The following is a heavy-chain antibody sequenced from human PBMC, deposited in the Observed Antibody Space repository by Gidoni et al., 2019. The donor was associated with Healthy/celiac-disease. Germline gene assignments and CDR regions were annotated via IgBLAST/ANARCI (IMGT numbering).Heavy chain of an antibody. D-gene: IGHD3-22*01. CDR1: GGSFSGYY. J-gene: IGHJ3*02. Sequence: QVQLHQWGAGLLTPSETLSLTCAVYGGSFSGYYWSWIRQPPGKGLEWIGEINHSGSTNYNPSLKSRVTISVDTSKNQFSLKLSSVTAADTAVYYCARGGGYRAFDIWGQGTMVTVSS. CDR2: INHSGST. CDR3: ARGGGYRAFDI. V-gene: IGHV4-34*01.